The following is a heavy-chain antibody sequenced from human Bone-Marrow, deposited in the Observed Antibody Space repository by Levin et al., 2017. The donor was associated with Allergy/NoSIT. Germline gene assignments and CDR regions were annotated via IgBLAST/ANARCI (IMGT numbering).Heavy chain of an antibody. V-gene: IGHV3-11*01. CDR1: GFTFSDYY. J-gene: IGHJ4*02. CDR3: ARVVGGATTDYFDY. CDR2: ISSRSTSI. D-gene: IGHD3-16*01. Sequence: PGGSLRLSCAASGFTFSDYYMAWIRQAPGQGLEWVSCISSRSTSITYADSVEGRFTTFRDNAKNSLYLHMSSLRAEDTAIYYCARVVGGATTDYFDYWGQGTLVTVSS.